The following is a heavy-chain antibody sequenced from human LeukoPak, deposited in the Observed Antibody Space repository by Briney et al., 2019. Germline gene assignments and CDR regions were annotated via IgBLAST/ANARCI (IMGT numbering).Heavy chain of an antibody. D-gene: IGHD6-13*01. V-gene: IGHV4-59*08. CDR1: GGSFSGYY. CDR3: ARRNSSSWSYFDY. CDR2: IYYSGST. Sequence: SETLSLTCAVYGGSFSGYYWSWIRQPPGKGLEWIGYIYYSGSTNYNPSLKSRVTISVDTSKNQFSLKLSSVTAADTAVYYCARRNSSSWSYFDYWGQGTLVTVSS. J-gene: IGHJ4*02.